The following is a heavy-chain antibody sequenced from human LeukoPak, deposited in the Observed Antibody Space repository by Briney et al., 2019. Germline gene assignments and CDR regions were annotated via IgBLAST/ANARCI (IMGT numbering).Heavy chain of an antibody. CDR2: IYSGGST. Sequence: GGSLRLSCAASGFTFSSYAMSWVRQAPGKGLEWVSVIYSGGSTYYADSVKGRFTISRDNSKNTLYLQMNSLRAEDTAVYYCARDYGSGSPYGMDVWGQGTTVTVSS. CDR3: ARDYGSGSPYGMDV. J-gene: IGHJ6*02. D-gene: IGHD3-10*01. CDR1: GFTFSSYA. V-gene: IGHV3-53*01.